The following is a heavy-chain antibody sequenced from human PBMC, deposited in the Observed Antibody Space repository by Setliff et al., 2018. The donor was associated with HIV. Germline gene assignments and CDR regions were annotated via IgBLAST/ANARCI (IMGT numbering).Heavy chain of an antibody. CDR1: GGSFGGYY. D-gene: IGHD4-17*01. CDR3: ARHRKDDYFLTAYFDS. Sequence: SETLSLTCVVYGGSFGGYYWSWIRQPPGKGLEWIGEINHHKHTNYNPSLKSRVTMSVDTSKNQFSLTLTSVTATDTAVYYCARHRKDDYFLTAYFDSLGQGALVTVSS. J-gene: IGHJ4*02. V-gene: IGHV4-34*01. CDR2: INHHKHT.